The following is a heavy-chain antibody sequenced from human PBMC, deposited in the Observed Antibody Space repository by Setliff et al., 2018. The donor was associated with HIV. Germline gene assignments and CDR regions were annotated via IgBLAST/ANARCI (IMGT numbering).Heavy chain of an antibody. CDR3: AREFCTHGVCYEYYLDY. CDR2: IYTSGSA. Sequence: PSETLSLTCTVSGGSISSGSYYWSWIRQPAGKGLEWIGRIYTSGSAKYNPSLKSRVTISVETSKSQFSLKLNSVTAADSAIYYCAREFCTHGVCYEYYLDYWGQGTLVTVSS. CDR1: GGSISSGSYY. V-gene: IGHV4-61*02. J-gene: IGHJ4*02. D-gene: IGHD2-8*01.